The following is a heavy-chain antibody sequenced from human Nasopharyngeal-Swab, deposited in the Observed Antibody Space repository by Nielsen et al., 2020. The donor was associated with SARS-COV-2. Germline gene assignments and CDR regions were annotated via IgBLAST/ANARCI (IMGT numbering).Heavy chain of an antibody. CDR2: ISGSGNT. V-gene: IGHV3-23*01. CDR3: ASWAGPSRDYYGPLDY. CDR1: GFTFRDHA. Sequence: GGSLRLSCEASGFTFRDHAMTWVRQAPGKGLEWVSTISGSGNTHYADSVKGRFTISRDNSKNTVFLQMNSLRAEDTAIYSCASWAGPSRDYYGPLDYWGQGNLVTVSS. J-gene: IGHJ4*02. D-gene: IGHD6-25*01.